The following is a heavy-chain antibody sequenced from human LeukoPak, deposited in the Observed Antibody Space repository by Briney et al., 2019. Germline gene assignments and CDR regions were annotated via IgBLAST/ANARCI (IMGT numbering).Heavy chain of an antibody. Sequence: ASVKVSCKASDYTFTSYGISWVRQAPGQGLEWMGWIGTYNGDTKYTQKLQGRVTMTADTSTRTAYMELRSLRSDDTAVYYCARGWIEMPTVYFDYWGQGTLVSVFS. V-gene: IGHV1-18*01. J-gene: IGHJ4*02. CDR2: IGTYNGDT. CDR3: ARGWIEMPTVYFDY. D-gene: IGHD5-24*01. CDR1: DYTFTSYG.